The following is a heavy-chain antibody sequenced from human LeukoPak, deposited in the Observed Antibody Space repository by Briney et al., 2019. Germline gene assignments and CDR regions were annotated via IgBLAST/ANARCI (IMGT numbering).Heavy chain of an antibody. CDR1: GGSISSYY. J-gene: IGHJ4*02. CDR3: ARRDSSGWRYYFDY. Sequence: SETLSPTCTVSGGSISSYYWSWIRQPPGKGLEWIGYIYTSGSTNYSPSLKSRVTISVDTSKNRFSLKLSSVTAAGTAVYYCARRDSSGWRYYFDYWGQGTLVTVSS. D-gene: IGHD6-19*01. CDR2: IYTSGST. V-gene: IGHV4-4*09.